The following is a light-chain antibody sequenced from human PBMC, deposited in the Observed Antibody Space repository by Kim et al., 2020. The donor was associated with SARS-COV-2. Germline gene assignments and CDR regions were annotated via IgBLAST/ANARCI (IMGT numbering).Light chain of an antibody. Sequence: PGQSATLSCRASQSVTSSYLAWYQQKPGQAPRLLIYGASSRATAIPVRFSGSGSGTDFTLTISRLEPEDFAVYYCQQYGSSPPMYTFGQGTKLEI. V-gene: IGKV3-20*01. CDR2: GAS. CDR3: QQYGSSPPMYT. J-gene: IGKJ2*01. CDR1: QSVTSSY.